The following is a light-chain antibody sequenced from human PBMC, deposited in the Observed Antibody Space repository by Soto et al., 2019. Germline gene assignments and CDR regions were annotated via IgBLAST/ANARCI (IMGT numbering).Light chain of an antibody. CDR3: GTWDSSLTTFV. CDR2: END. V-gene: IGLV1-51*02. CDR1: SSNIGEYY. Sequence: QPVLTQPPSVSAAPGQKVTMSCSGSSSNIGEYYVSWHQQLPGTAPKLLIYENDKRPSGIPDRFSGSKSGTSATLDITGLQTGDEADYYCGTWDSSLTTFVFGTGTKLTVL. J-gene: IGLJ1*01.